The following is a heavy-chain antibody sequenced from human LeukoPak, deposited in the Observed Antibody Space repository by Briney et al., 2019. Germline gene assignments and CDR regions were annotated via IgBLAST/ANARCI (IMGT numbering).Heavy chain of an antibody. D-gene: IGHD6-13*01. CDR1: GYSFTDYY. V-gene: IGHV1-46*01. CDR2: INPSGGST. Sequence: GASVKVSCKASGYSFTDYYLYWVRQAPGQGLEWMGIINPSGGSTSYAQKFQGRVTMTRDTSTSSVYMELSSLRSEDTAVYYCARGAIAAGGPYYYGMDVWGQGTTVTVAS. J-gene: IGHJ6*02. CDR3: ARGAIAAGGPYYYGMDV.